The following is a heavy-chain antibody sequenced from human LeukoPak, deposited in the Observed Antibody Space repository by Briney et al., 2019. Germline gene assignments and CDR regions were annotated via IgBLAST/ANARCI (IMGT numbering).Heavy chain of an antibody. V-gene: IGHV7-4-1*02. CDR3: ARGEQQLADAYGMDV. D-gene: IGHD6-13*01. CDR1: GGTFSSYA. Sequence: ASVKVSCKASGGTFSSYAISWVRQAPGQGLEWMGWINTNTGNPTYAQGFTGRFVFSLDTSVSTAYLQISSLKAEDTAVYYCARGEQQLADAYGMDVWGQGTTVTVSS. J-gene: IGHJ6*02. CDR2: INTNTGNP.